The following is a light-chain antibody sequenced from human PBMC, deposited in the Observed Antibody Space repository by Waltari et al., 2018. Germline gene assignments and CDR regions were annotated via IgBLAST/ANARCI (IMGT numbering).Light chain of an antibody. CDR2: HNN. V-gene: IGLV1-51*01. CDR3: ATWDERLTAVV. J-gene: IGLJ2*01. Sequence: QSILTHPTSLSAAPGQKLTISCSGRSSPFGNNEMAWYQQLPETAPRLLIYHNNTRPSGIPGRFSGSKSGTSATLDITGLETGDEGHYYCATWDERLTAVVFGGGTRLTVL. CDR1: SSPFGNNE.